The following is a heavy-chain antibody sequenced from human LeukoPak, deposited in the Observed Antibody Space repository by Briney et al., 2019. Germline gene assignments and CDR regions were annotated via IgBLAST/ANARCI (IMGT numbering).Heavy chain of an antibody. V-gene: IGHV3-7*04. J-gene: IGHJ4*02. CDR2: INQDGSEK. Sequence: GGSLRLSCAASGFTFSSYWMSWVRQAPGKGLEWVASINQDGSEKYYVDSVKGLFTISRDNAENSMSLQMNSLRAEDTAVYYCARTSTRDGYRYFDFWGQGTLVTVSS. D-gene: IGHD5-24*01. CDR3: ARTSTRDGYRYFDF. CDR1: GFTFSSYW.